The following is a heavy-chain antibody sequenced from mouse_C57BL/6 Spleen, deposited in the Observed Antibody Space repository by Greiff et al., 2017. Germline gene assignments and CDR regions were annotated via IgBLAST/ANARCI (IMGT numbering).Heavy chain of an antibody. Sequence: VQLQQSDAELVKPGASVKISCKVSGYTFTDHTIHWMKQRPEQGLEWIGYIYPRDGSTKYNEKFKGKATLTADKSSSTAYMQLNSLTSEDSAVYCCARYPYYYGSSPHFDYWGQGTTLTVSS. CDR3: ARYPYYYGSSPHFDY. V-gene: IGHV1-78*01. J-gene: IGHJ2*01. CDR1: GYTFTDHT. D-gene: IGHD1-1*01. CDR2: IYPRDGST.